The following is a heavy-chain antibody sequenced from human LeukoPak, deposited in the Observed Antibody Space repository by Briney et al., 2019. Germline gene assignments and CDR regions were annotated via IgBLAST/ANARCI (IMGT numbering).Heavy chain of an antibody. D-gene: IGHD3-10*01. CDR2: INPNSGGT. CDR1: GYTFTGYY. J-gene: IGHJ6*02. Sequence: ASVKVSCKASGYTFTGYYMHWVRQAPGQGLEWMGWINPNSGGTNYAQKFQGRVTMTRDTSISTAYMELSRLRSDDTAVYYCARTVITMVRGVRQEYYYYGMDVWGQGTTVTVSS. V-gene: IGHV1-2*02. CDR3: ARTVITMVRGVRQEYYYYGMDV.